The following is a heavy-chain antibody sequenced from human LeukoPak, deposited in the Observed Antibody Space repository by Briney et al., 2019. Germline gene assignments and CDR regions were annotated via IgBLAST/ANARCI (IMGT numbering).Heavy chain of an antibody. Sequence: PSQTLSLTCAVSGGSISSGGYSWSWIRQPPGKGLEWIGYIYHSGSTYYNPSLKSRVTISVDTSKNQFSLRLSSVTAADTAVYYCARHYYSDYLNYFDPWGQGTLVTASS. CDR1: GGSISSGGYS. CDR3: ARHYYSDYLNYFDP. CDR2: IYHSGST. V-gene: IGHV4-30-2*03. D-gene: IGHD3-22*01. J-gene: IGHJ5*02.